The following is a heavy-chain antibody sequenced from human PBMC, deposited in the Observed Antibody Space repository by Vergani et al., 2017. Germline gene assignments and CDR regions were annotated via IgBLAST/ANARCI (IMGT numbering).Heavy chain of an antibody. CDR1: GYTFTSYG. CDR3: ARCAAWGYSGYDPGDYGMDV. J-gene: IGHJ6*02. Sequence: QVQLVQSGAEVKKPGSSVKVSCKASGYTFTSYGISWVRQAPGQGLEWMGWISAYNGNTNYAQKLQGRVTMTTDTSTSTAYMELRSLRSDDTAVYYCARCAAWGYSGYDPGDYGMDVWGQGTTVTVSS. CDR2: ISAYNGNT. D-gene: IGHD5-12*01. V-gene: IGHV1-18*04.